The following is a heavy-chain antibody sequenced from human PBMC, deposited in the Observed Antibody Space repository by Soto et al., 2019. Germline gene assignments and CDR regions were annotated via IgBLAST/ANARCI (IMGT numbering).Heavy chain of an antibody. CDR2: IKSKTDGGTT. CDR1: GFTFSNAW. D-gene: IGHD3-10*01. V-gene: IGHV3-15*01. CDR3: TTAPRSGSTYYYYGMDV. Sequence: SGGSLRLSCAASGFTFSNAWMSWVRQAPGKGLEWVGRIKSKTDGGTTDYAAPVKGRFTISRDDSKNTLYLQMNSLKTEDTAVYYCTTAPRSGSTYYYYGMDVWGQGTTVTVSS. J-gene: IGHJ6*02.